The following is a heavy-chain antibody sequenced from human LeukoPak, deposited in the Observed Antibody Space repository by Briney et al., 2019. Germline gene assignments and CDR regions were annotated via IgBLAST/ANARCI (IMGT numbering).Heavy chain of an antibody. V-gene: IGHV4-59*01. CDR1: GGSISSYY. Sequence: SETLSLTCTVSGGSISSYYWSWLRQPPGKGLEWIGNIYYSGSTNYNPSLKSRVTISVDTSKNQFSLKLSSVTTADTAIYYCARSYCSGGSCWVYFDYWGQGTLVTVSP. CDR3: ARSYCSGGSCWVYFDY. D-gene: IGHD2-15*01. CDR2: IYYSGST. J-gene: IGHJ4*02.